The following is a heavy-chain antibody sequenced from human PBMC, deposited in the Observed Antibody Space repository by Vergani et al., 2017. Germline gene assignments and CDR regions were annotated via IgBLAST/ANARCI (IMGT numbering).Heavy chain of an antibody. CDR3: ARLAAGGFGDFHPPHAFDY. CDR1: GGSISSSSYY. D-gene: IGHD3-10*01. CDR2: IYYSGST. J-gene: IGHJ4*02. Sequence: QLQLQESGPGLVKPSETLSLTCTVSGGSISSSSYYWGWIRQPPGKGLEWIGSIYYSGSTYYNPSLKSRVTISVDTSKNQFSLKLSSVTAADTAVYYCARLAAGGFGDFHPPHAFDYWGQGTLVTVSS. V-gene: IGHV4-39*01.